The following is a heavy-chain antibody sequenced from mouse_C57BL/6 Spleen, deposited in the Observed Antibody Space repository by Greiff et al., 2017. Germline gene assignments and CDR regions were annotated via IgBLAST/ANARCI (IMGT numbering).Heavy chain of an antibody. J-gene: IGHJ1*03. D-gene: IGHD3-3*01. V-gene: IGHV3-6*01. Sequence: ESGPGLVKPSQSLSLTCSVTGSSITSGYYWNWIRQFPGNKLEWMGYISYDGSNNSNPSLKNRISITRDKSKKQFFLKLNSGTTEDTATYYCARGDWSWYFDVWGTGTTGTVAS. CDR1: GSSITSGYY. CDR3: ARGDWSWYFDV. CDR2: ISYDGSN.